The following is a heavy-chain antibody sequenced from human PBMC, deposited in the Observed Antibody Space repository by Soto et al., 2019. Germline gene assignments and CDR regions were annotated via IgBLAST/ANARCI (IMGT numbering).Heavy chain of an antibody. CDR1: GFTFSSHA. Sequence: GGSLRLSCAASGFTFSSHAISWVRQAPGKGLEWVSAISGTGVSTFYADSVKGRFTISRDNSKNTLYLQLNSLRVEDTAIYYCAKTRHGYYYTGTHVWGPGTTLTVSS. CDR2: ISGTGVST. V-gene: IGHV3-23*01. J-gene: IGHJ6*02. CDR3: AKTRHGYYYTGTHV.